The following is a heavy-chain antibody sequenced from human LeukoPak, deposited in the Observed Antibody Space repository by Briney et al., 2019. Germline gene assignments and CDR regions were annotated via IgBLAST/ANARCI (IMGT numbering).Heavy chain of an antibody. J-gene: IGHJ3*02. CDR3: ARDKGNAFDI. CDR1: GFAFNFYA. Sequence: GGSLRLSCEASGFAFNFYAMSWVRQTPGKGLQWVSGIGGSGASTYYAESVKGRFTISRDNAKNSLYLQMNNLRAEDTAVYYCARDKGNAFDIWGQGTMVTVSS. CDR2: IGGSGAST. V-gene: IGHV3-23*01. D-gene: IGHD3-10*01.